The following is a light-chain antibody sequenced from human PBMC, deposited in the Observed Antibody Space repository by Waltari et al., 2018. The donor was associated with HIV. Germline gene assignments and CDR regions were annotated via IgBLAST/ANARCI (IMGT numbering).Light chain of an antibody. CDR1: QSVSSN. J-gene: IGKJ4*01. Sequence: EIVMTQSPATLSVSPGERATLSCRASQSVSSNLAWYQQKPGQAPRLLFYGASTRATGIPARFSGSGSGTEFTLTISSLQSEDFAVYYCQQYNNWPPRDTFGGGTKVEIK. CDR3: QQYNNWPPRDT. V-gene: IGKV3-15*01. CDR2: GAS.